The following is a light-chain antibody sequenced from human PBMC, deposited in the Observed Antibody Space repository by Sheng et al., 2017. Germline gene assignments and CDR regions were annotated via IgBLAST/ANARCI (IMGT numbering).Light chain of an antibody. Sequence: DIQMIQSPSSLSASVGDRVAITCRASQGISNYLAWYQQKPGKVPKLLLSGASTLLPGVPSRFSGSGSGTLFTLTISSLQTEDVATYYCQQYNGALRTFGQGTRWRS. CDR1: QGISNY. CDR2: GAS. J-gene: IGKJ1*01. V-gene: IGKV1-27*01. CDR3: QQYNGALRT.